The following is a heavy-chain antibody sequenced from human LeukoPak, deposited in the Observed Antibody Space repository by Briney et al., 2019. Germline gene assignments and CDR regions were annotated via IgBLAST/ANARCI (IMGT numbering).Heavy chain of an antibody. CDR2: IIPIFGTA. CDR1: GGTFSSYA. CDR3: ARVDSSDAGFDY. D-gene: IGHD3-22*01. J-gene: IGHJ4*02. V-gene: IGHV1-69*05. Sequence: SVKVSCKASGGTFSSYAISWVRQAPGQGLEWMGGIIPIFGTANYAQKFQGRVTITTDESTSTAYMELSSLRSEDTAVYYCARVDSSDAGFDYWGQGTLVTVSS.